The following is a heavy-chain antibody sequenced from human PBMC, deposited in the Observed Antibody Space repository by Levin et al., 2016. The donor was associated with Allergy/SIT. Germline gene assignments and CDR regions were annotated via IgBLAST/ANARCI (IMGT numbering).Heavy chain of an antibody. V-gene: IGHV1-8*01. D-gene: IGHD6-13*01. J-gene: IGHJ5*02. CDR2: MNPNSGNT. CDR3: ARETAAGTIWFDP. CDR1: GYTFTSYD. Sequence: ASVKVSCKASGYTFTSYDINWVRQATGQGLEWMGWMNPNSGNTGYAQKFQGRVTMTRNTSISTAYMELRSLRSDDTAVYYCARETAAGTIWFDPWGQGTLVTVSS.